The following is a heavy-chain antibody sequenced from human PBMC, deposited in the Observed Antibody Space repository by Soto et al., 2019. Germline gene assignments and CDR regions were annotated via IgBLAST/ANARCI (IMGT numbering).Heavy chain of an antibody. CDR2: ISSSSSYI. D-gene: IGHD1-1*01. J-gene: IGHJ4*02. CDR1: GFTFSSYS. Sequence: GGSLRLSCAASGFTFSSYSMNWVRQAPGKGLEWVSSISSSSSYIYYADSVKGRFTISRDNAKNSLYLHMNSLRAEDTAVYYCARDPGNDVGFDYWGQGTLVTVSS. CDR3: ARDPGNDVGFDY. V-gene: IGHV3-21*01.